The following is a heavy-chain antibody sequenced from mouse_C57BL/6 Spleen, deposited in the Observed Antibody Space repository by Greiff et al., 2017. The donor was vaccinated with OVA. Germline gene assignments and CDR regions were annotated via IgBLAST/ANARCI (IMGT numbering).Heavy chain of an antibody. CDR3: ARKDSSGYVRAMDY. CDR1: GYTFPDYA. V-gene: IGHV1-67*01. D-gene: IGHD3-2*02. J-gene: IGHJ4*01. Sequence: VKLMESGPELVRPGVSVKISCKGSGYTFPDYAMHWVKQSHAKSLEWIGVISTYYGDASYNQKFKDKATMTVDKSSSTAYMELARLTSEDSAVYYCARKDSSGYVRAMDYWGQGTSVTVSS. CDR2: ISTYYGDA.